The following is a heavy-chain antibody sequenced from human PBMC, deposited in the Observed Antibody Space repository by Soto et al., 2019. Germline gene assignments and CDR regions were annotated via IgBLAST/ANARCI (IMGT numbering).Heavy chain of an antibody. CDR3: ARELEPRVYYYGMDV. V-gene: IGHV3-33*01. J-gene: IGHJ6*02. D-gene: IGHD1-1*01. Sequence: GGSLRLSCAASGVTFSSYGMHWVRQAPGKGLEWVAVIWYDGSNKYYADSVKGRFTISRDNSKNTLYLQMNSLRAEDTAVYYCARELEPRVYYYGMDVWGQGTTVTVSS. CDR2: IWYDGSNK. CDR1: GVTFSSYG.